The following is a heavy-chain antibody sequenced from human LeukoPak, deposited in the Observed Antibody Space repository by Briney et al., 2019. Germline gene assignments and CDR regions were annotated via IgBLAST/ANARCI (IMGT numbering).Heavy chain of an antibody. J-gene: IGHJ4*02. Sequence: GGSLRLSCAASGFTFSSYAMSWVRQAPGKGLEWVSAISGSGGSTYYADSVKGRFTISRDNSKNTLYLQMNSLRAEDTAVYYCAATVAGTGRNSLDYWGQGTLVTVSS. CDR2: ISGSGGST. CDR3: AATVAGTGRNSLDY. V-gene: IGHV3-23*01. CDR1: GFTFSSYA. D-gene: IGHD6-19*01.